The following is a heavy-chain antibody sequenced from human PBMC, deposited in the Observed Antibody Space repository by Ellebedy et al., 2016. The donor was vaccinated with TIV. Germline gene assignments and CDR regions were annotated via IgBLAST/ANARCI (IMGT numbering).Heavy chain of an antibody. CDR3: ARDRLTLGYCSGGSCYYFDS. V-gene: IGHV1-3*01. CDR2: ITAGNGNT. CDR1: GYTFTNYA. D-gene: IGHD2-15*01. J-gene: IGHJ4*02. Sequence: AASVKVSCKASGYTFTNYAMHWVRQAPGQRLEWMGWITAGNGNTEYSQKFQGRVTITTDTSATTAYMELSSLRSEDTAVYYCARDRLTLGYCSGGSCYYFDSWGQGTLVTVSS.